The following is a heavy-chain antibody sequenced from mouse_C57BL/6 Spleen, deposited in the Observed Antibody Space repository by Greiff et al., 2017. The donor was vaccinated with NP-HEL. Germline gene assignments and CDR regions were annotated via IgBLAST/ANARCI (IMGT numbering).Heavy chain of an antibody. D-gene: IGHD1-1*01. Sequence: EVMLVESGGGLVKPGGSLKLSCAASGFTFSDYGMHWVRQAPEKGLEWVAYISSGSSTIYYADTVKGRFTISRDNAKNTLFLQMTSLRSEDTAMYYCANPYYGSAMDYWGQGTSVTVSS. J-gene: IGHJ4*01. V-gene: IGHV5-17*01. CDR2: ISSGSSTI. CDR1: GFTFSDYG. CDR3: ANPYYGSAMDY.